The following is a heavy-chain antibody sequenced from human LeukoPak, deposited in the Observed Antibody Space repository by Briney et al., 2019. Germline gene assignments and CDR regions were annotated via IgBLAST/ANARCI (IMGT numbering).Heavy chain of an antibody. V-gene: IGHV4-61*02. CDR3: ATLPGGVTTPNPS. D-gene: IGHD4-17*01. CDR2: VSTSGST. J-gene: IGHJ5*02. CDR1: GGSISSGRYY. Sequence: PSETLSLTCTVSGGSISSGRYYWSWIRQTAGKGLEWIGRVSTSGSTNYNPSLKSRVTISLDTSKNQFSLKLTSVTAADTAVYYCATLPGGVTTPNPSWGQGTPVTVSS.